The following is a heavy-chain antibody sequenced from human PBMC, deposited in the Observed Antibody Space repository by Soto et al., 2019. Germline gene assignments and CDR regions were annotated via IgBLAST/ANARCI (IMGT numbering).Heavy chain of an antibody. CDR3: ARVDIGLVVPAAMVDY. CDR2: ISAYNGNT. D-gene: IGHD2-2*01. J-gene: IGHJ4*02. CDR1: GYTFTSYG. V-gene: IGHV1-18*01. Sequence: ASVKVSCKASGYTFTSYGISWVRQAPGQGLEWMGWISAYNGNTNYAQKLQGRVTMTTDTSTSTAYMELRSLRSDDTAVYYCARVDIGLVVPAAMVDYWGQGTLVTVSS.